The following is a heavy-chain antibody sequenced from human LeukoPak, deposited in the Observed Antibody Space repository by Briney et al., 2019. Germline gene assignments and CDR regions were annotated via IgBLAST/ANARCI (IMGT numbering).Heavy chain of an antibody. J-gene: IGHJ4*02. Sequence: GGSLRLSCAASGFTFSTYGMNWVRQAPGKGLEWVSYISSSTTIIYYASSVKGRFTISRDNAKNSLYLQMNSLRAEDTAVYYCARDNTTGTLDYWGQGTLVTVSS. CDR3: ARDNTTGTLDY. CDR1: GFTFSTYG. CDR2: ISSSTTII. V-gene: IGHV3-48*01. D-gene: IGHD1-1*01.